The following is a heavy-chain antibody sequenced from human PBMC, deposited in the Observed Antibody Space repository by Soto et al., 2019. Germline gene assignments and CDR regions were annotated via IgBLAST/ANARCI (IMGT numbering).Heavy chain of an antibody. V-gene: IGHV3-30-3*01. D-gene: IGHD6-19*01. CDR1: GLTFSSYA. CDR3: TRHLTEGSGWYVFDF. Sequence: QVQLVESGGGVVQPGGCLRLSCAASGLTFSSYAMHWVRQAPGKGLAWVAVISYDGNNQYYADSVKGRFPISRDNSTNTLYLQMNSLTAEDTAVYYCTRHLTEGSGWYVFDFWGQGTLLTVSS. J-gene: IGHJ4*02. CDR2: ISYDGNNQ.